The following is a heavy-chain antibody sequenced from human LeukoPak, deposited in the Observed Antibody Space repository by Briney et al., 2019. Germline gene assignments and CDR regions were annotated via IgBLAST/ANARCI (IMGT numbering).Heavy chain of an antibody. J-gene: IGHJ4*02. CDR3: AARKVRGVWFYLDY. CDR2: IYDDNT. V-gene: IGHV3-23*01. Sequence: GGSLRLSCAASGFTVSAYAMAWVRQAPGKGLEWASTIYDDNTYYADSVKGRFAISTDNSKNTLYLQMNSLRVEDTAVYFCAARKVRGVWFYLDYWGQGTLVTVSS. D-gene: IGHD3-10*01. CDR1: GFTVSAYA.